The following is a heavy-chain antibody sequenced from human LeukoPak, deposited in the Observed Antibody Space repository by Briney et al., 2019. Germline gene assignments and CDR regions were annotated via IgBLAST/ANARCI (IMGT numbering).Heavy chain of an antibody. CDR3: AREYYSGSGRNWFDP. CDR2: NTYFGSA. V-gene: IGHV4-61*01. Sequence: PSETLSLTCTVSGGSVSSNSNYWSWIRQPPGKGLEWIGYNTYFGSASYNPSLKSRVTISVDTSKNQFSLKLSSVTAADTAVYYCAREYYSGSGRNWFDPWGQGTLVTVSS. CDR1: GGSVSSNSNY. D-gene: IGHD3-10*01. J-gene: IGHJ5*02.